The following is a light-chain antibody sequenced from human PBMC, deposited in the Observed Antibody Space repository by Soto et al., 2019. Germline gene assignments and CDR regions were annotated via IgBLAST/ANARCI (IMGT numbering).Light chain of an antibody. CDR3: KQYGSSGK. J-gene: IGKJ1*01. CDR2: GAS. Sequence: EIVLTQSPVTLSLSPGEIATLSCSASQSVSNNYLAWYQQKPGQAPRLLIYGASNRATGIPDRFSDSGSGKDFTLTISRLEPEDFAVYYCKQYGSSGKFGQGTKVDIK. CDR1: QSVSNNY. V-gene: IGKV3-20*01.